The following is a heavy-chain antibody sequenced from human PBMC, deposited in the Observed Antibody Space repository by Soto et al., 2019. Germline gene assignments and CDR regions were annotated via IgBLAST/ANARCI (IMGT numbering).Heavy chain of an antibody. CDR3: AKAMGGYYYDSSGYSSYYGMDV. J-gene: IGHJ6*02. CDR2: INPYSANT. Sequence: SVKVYCKAAGYSFTIYVICWVRHAPGQGLEWMGWINPYSANTNYAQKVQGRVTLTTDTSTSTAYMELSSLRSEDTAVYYCAKAMGGYYYDSSGYSSYYGMDVWGQGTTVTVSS. CDR1: GYSFTIYV. D-gene: IGHD3-22*01. V-gene: IGHV1-18*01.